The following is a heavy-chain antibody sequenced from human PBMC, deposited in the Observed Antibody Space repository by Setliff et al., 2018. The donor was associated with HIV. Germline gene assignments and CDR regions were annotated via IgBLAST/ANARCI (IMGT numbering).Heavy chain of an antibody. Sequence: ASVKVSCKAFGYTLTSYFLHWVRQAPGQGLEWLGIIDPNGGATNNAQKLQGRLTVTTDTSTGTLYMELSNLRSDDSAVYYCARAGGGATDQAFDIWGQGTMVTVSS. D-gene: IGHD2-2*01. CDR3: ARAGGGATDQAFDI. CDR2: IDPNGGAT. J-gene: IGHJ3*02. CDR1: GYTLTSYF. V-gene: IGHV1-46*01.